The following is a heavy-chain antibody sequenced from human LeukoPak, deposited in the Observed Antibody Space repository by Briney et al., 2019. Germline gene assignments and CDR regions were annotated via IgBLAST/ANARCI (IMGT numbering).Heavy chain of an antibody. CDR3: SRGDCTSTTCHNWLDP. CDR2: TDSDGSIT. CDR1: GFTFSRYW. Sequence: PGGSLRLSCAASGFTFSRYWMHWVRQAPGTGLVWVSRTDSDGSITDYADSVKGRFTISRDNAKNTLYLQMNSLRADDTAVYYCSRGDCTSTTCHNWLDPWGQGTLVTVSS. J-gene: IGHJ5*02. D-gene: IGHD2-2*01. V-gene: IGHV3-74*01.